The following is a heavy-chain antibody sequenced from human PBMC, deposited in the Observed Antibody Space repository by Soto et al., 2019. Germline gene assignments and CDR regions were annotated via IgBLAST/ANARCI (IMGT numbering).Heavy chain of an antibody. Sequence: KASETLSLTCTVSGGSISSGDYYWSWIRQPPGKGLEWIGYIYYSGSTYYNPSLKSRVTISVDTSKNQFSLKLSSVTAADTAVYYCARSDIVVVPAPQGEYSSSSFVTYNWFDPWGQGTLVTVSS. V-gene: IGHV4-30-4*08. CDR3: ARSDIVVVPAPQGEYSSSSFVTYNWFDP. CDR2: IYYSGST. D-gene: IGHD2-2*01. CDR1: GGSISSGDYY. J-gene: IGHJ5*02.